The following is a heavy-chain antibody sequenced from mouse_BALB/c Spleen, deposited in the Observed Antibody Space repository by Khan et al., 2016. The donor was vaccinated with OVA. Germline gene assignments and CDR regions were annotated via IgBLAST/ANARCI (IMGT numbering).Heavy chain of an antibody. V-gene: IGHV1-9*01. CDR2: ILPGSGSS. CDR1: GYTFSSYW. Sequence: QVQLQQSGAELLRPGASVKISCKTTGYTFSSYWIEWVKQRPGHGLEWIGEILPGSGSSNYNEKFRGKATLTADTFSNSAHMQLSSLTPEDSAVYCCARRGVSLCYWYFDVWGAGTTVTVSS. J-gene: IGHJ1*01. CDR3: ARRGVSLCYWYFDV.